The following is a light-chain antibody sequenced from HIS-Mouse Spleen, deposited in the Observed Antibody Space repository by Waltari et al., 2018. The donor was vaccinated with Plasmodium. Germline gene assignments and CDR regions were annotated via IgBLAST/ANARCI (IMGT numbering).Light chain of an antibody. CDR2: GAS. V-gene: IGKV3-20*01. J-gene: IGKJ1*01. CDR3: QQYGSSGT. Sequence: EIVLTQSPGTLSLSPGERATLSCRASQSVSSSYLAWYQQKPGQAPRLLSYGASSRATGIPDRFSGSGSGTDFTLTISRLEPEDFAVDYCQQYGSSGTFGQGTKVEIK. CDR1: QSVSSSY.